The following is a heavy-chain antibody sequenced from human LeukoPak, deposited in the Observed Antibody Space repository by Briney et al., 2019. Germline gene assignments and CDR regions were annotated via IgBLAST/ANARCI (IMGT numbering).Heavy chain of an antibody. V-gene: IGHV4-39*01. CDR3: ANCENWFDP. CDR2: IYHSGST. CDR1: GGSISSSSYY. Sequence: SETLSLTCTVSGGSISSSSYYWGWIRQPPGKGLEWIGSIYHSGSTYYNPSLKSRVTISVDTSKNQFSLKLSSVTAADTAVYYCANCENWFDPWGQGTLVTVSS. D-gene: IGHD1-20*01. J-gene: IGHJ5*02.